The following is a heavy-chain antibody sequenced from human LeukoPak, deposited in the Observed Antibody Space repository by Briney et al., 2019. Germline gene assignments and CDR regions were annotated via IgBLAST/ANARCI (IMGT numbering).Heavy chain of an antibody. D-gene: IGHD5-24*01. Sequence: GGSMRLSCAASGFTFSNYWMNWVRQAPGKGLECLTNIKQDGSETYYADSVKGRFTISRDNAKNSLYLQMNSLRAEDTAVYYCARETPRRGETRDGYRWGQGTLVTVSS. CDR1: GFTFSNYW. CDR3: ARETPRRGETRDGYR. CDR2: IKQDGSET. J-gene: IGHJ4*02. V-gene: IGHV3-7*01.